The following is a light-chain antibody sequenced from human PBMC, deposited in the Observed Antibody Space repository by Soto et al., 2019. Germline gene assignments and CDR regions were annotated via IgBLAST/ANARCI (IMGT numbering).Light chain of an antibody. J-gene: IGLJ2*01. CDR2: LNSDGSH. CDR3: QTWGTGVPV. V-gene: IGLV4-69*01. Sequence: QRVLTQSPSASASLGASVKLTCTLSSGHSSYAIAWHQQQPEKGPRYLMKLNSDGSHSKGDGIPDRFSGSSSGAERYLTISSLQSEDEADYYCQTWGTGVPVFGGGTQLTVL. CDR1: SGHSSYA.